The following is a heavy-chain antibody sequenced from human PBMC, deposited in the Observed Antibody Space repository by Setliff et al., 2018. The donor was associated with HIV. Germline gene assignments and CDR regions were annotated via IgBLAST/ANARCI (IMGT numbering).Heavy chain of an antibody. CDR3: ARLSIPAYYYVDV. D-gene: IGHD2-21*01. CDR2: IIPILDIA. J-gene: IGHJ6*03. Sequence: ASVKVSCKTSGDTFRTDAISWVRQAPGQGLEWMGGIIPILDIANYAQKFQGRVTITADKSTSTAYMELSSLRSEDTAVYYCARLSIPAYYYVDVWGKGTTVTVSS. CDR1: GDTFRTDA. V-gene: IGHV1-69*10.